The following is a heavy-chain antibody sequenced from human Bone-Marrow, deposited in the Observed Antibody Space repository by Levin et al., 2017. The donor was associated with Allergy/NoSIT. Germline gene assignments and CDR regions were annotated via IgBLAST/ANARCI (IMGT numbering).Heavy chain of an antibody. CDR3: ARENYRRGDYIDL. CDR2: IYHSGST. Sequence: NTSETLSLTCTVSGGSINSADYYWSWLRQPPGKRLEWIGYIYHSGSTYYNPSLKRRVNLSVDISRNQFSLTVTSATDADTALYYCARENYRRGDYIDLWGQGTLVIVSS. V-gene: IGHV4-30-4*01. D-gene: IGHD4-17*01. CDR1: GGSINSADYY. J-gene: IGHJ5*02.